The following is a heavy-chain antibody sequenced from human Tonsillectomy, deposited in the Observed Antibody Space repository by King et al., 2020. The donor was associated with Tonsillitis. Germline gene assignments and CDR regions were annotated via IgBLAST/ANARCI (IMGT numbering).Heavy chain of an antibody. J-gene: IGHJ4*02. Sequence: QLVQSGAEVKKPGSSVKVSCKASGDIFSNYAINWVRQAPGQGLEWMGGIIPIFGTSNYAQKFQGRVTITADESTSTAYMELSSLRSEDTAVYYCARDHNDGKSGEEGGVDYWGQGTLVTVSS. CDR1: GDIFSNYA. CDR2: IIPIFGTS. CDR3: ARDHNDGKSGEEGGVDY. V-gene: IGHV1-69*12. D-gene: IGHD3-16*01.